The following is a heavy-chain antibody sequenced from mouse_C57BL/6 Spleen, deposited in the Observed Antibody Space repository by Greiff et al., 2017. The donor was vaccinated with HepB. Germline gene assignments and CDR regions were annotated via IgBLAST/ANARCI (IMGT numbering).Heavy chain of an antibody. J-gene: IGHJ4*01. CDR1: GFTFTDYY. V-gene: IGHV7-3*01. D-gene: IGHD1-1*01. CDR2: IRNKANGYTT. CDR3: ARYKDYGSYYYAMDY. Sequence: EVKLMESGGGLVQPGGSLSLSCAASGFTFTDYYMSWVRQPPGKALEWLGFIRNKANGYTTEYSASVKGRFTISRDNSQSILYLQMNALRAEDSATYYCARYKDYGSYYYAMDYWGQGTSVTVAS.